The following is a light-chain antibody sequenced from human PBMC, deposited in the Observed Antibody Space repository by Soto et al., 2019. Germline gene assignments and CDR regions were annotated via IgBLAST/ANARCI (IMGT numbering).Light chain of an antibody. CDR2: DAS. CDR1: QSVSSY. V-gene: IGKV3-11*01. J-gene: IGKJ1*01. Sequence: EIVLTQSPASLSVSPGERATLSCRASQSVSSYLAWYQQKPGQAPRLLIYDASNRATGIPARFSCSCSGTDFTLTISSLEPEDFAVYYWQQRSNWPRGTFGQGTKVDI. CDR3: QQRSNWPRGT.